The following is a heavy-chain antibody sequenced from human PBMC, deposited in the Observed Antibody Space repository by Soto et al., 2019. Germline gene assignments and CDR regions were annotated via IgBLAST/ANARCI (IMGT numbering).Heavy chain of an antibody. CDR1: GFTFSAFA. J-gene: IGHJ4*02. CDR3: AKGVVREPAYFGY. D-gene: IGHD3-10*01. V-gene: IGHV3-30*18. CDR2: ISYDGTNE. Sequence: GGSLRLSCTVSGFTFSAFAMYWVRQAPGKGLEWVALISYDGTNEDYAESVRGRFTISRDNSKNTLYLDMNSLSAEDSAVYFFAKGVVREPAYFGYWGQGTLVTVSS.